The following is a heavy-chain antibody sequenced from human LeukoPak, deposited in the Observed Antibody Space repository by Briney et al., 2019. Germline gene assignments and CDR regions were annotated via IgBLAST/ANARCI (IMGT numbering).Heavy chain of an antibody. J-gene: IGHJ4*02. CDR3: ARFSSIAAAFDY. CDR2: IHTSGTT. D-gene: IGHD6-13*01. CDR1: GGSISSDTYC. Sequence: SETLSLTCTVSGGSISSDTYCRSWIRQPAGKGLEWIGRIHTSGTTNYNPSLKSRVTISVDTSKNQFSLNLSSVTAADTAVYYCARFSSIAAAFDYWGLGTLVTVSS. V-gene: IGHV4-61*02.